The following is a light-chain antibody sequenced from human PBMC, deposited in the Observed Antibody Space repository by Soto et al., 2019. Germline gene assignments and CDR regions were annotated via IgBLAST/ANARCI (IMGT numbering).Light chain of an antibody. CDR2: GAS. V-gene: IGKV3-20*01. J-gene: IGKJ5*01. Sequence: EILLTQSPGTLSLSPGERATLSCGASQSVSSIYLAWYQQKPGQAPRLLIYGASSRATGIPDRFSGSGSGTDFTLTINSLKSEDFGVYYCQQYNNWHTSTFGQGTRLEIK. CDR3: QQYNNWHTST. CDR1: QSVSSIY.